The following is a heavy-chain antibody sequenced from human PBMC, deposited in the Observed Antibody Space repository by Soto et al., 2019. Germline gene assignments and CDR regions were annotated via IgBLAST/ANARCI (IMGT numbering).Heavy chain of an antibody. CDR1: GGTFSSYT. D-gene: IGHD3-10*01. CDR3: ASLMSSGYSYGMDV. Sequence: QVQLVQSGAEVKKPGSSVKVSCKASGGTFSSYTISWVRQAPGQGLEWMGRIIPILCIANYAQKFQGRVTITADKSTSTDYMELSLLSSEDTAVYYCASLMSSGYSYGMDVWGQGTTVTVSS. CDR2: IIPILCIA. V-gene: IGHV1-69*02. J-gene: IGHJ6*02.